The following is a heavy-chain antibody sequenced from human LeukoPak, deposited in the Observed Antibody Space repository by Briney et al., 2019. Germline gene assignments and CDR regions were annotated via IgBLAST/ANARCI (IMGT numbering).Heavy chain of an antibody. J-gene: IGHJ4*02. CDR2: MNPNSGNT. CDR3: ARGLTNYYDSSGYSSSADY. D-gene: IGHD3-22*01. V-gene: IGHV1-8*01. Sequence: GASVKVSCKASGYTLTSYDINWVRQATGQGLEWMGWMNPNSGNTGYAQKFQGRVTMTRNTSISTAYMELSSLRSEDTAVYYCARGLTNYYDSSGYSSSADYWGQGTLVTVSS. CDR1: GYTLTSYD.